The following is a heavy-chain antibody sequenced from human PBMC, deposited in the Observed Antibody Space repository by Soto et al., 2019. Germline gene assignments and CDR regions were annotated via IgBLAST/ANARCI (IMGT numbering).Heavy chain of an antibody. CDR3: ARAPAPHSYDDILTGYRYYGMDV. CDR1: GYTFTSYY. CDR2: INPSGGST. D-gene: IGHD3-9*01. J-gene: IGHJ6*02. V-gene: IGHV1-46*01. Sequence: ASVKVSCKASGYTFTSYYMHWVRQAPGQGLEWMGIINPSGGSTSYAQKFQGRVTMTRDTSTSTVYMELSSLRSEDTAVYYCARAPAPHSYDDILTGYRYYGMDVWGQGTTVTVSS.